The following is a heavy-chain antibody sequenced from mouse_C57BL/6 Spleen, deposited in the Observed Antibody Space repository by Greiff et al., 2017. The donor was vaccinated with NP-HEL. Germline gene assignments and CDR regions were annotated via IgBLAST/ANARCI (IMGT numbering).Heavy chain of an antibody. Sequence: DVKLQESGAELVRPGASVKLSCTASGFNIKDDYMHWVKQRPEQGLEWIGWIDPENGDTEYASKFQGKATITADTSSNTAYLQLSSLTSEDTAVYYCTLYYGSSRGYWGQGTTLTVSS. V-gene: IGHV14-4*01. CDR3: TLYYGSSRGY. CDR2: IDPENGDT. D-gene: IGHD1-1*01. J-gene: IGHJ2*01. CDR1: GFNIKDDY.